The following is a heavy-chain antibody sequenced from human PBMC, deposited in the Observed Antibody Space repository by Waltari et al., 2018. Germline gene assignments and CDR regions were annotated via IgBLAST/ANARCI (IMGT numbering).Heavy chain of an antibody. J-gene: IGHJ1*01. CDR3: ARGDCRSTSCYSLES. CDR1: GFTITDCA. V-gene: IGHV3-30*01. CDR2: ISSDGTNK. D-gene: IGHD2-2*01. Sequence: QVHLVESGGGVVQSGKSLRLSCAASGFTITDCAMHWVRQAPGQGLEWVSVISSDGTNKYYADSVKGRFIISRDNSGSTLYLQMNSLRPQDTAIYYCARGDCRSTSCYSLESWGHGTLVTVS.